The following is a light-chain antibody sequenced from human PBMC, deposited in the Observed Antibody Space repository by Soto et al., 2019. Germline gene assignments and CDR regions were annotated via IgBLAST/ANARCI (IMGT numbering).Light chain of an antibody. J-gene: IGKJ1*01. Sequence: IQVKQSPSSLSASVGAAVANSSLASQVIRNYFSWYKQTPGKVPHPLIYSASILHLGVPSRFSGSGSGTDFTLTISSLRPEDVAIYYCQKYNSAPRTCGQGTKVDIK. CDR3: QKYNSAPRT. CDR1: QVIRNY. CDR2: SAS. V-gene: IGKV1-27*01.